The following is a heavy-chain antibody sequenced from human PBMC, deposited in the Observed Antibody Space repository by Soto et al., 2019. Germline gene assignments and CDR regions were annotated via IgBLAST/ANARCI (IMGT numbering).Heavy chain of an antibody. Sequence: GGSLRLSCVVSGFTLSHYSMHWVRQAPGKGLEWVSSIDSSSIYMFYADSVRDRFAISRDNAKNSLYLQMNSLRADDTAVYYCATHRWELLDYWGQGTLVTVSS. CDR3: ATHRWELLDY. V-gene: IGHV3-21*06. J-gene: IGHJ4*02. CDR1: GFTLSHYS. D-gene: IGHD1-26*01. CDR2: IDSSSIYM.